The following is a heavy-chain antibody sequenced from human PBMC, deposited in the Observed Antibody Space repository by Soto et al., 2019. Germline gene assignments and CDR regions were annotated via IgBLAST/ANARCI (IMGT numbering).Heavy chain of an antibody. D-gene: IGHD3-3*01. CDR1: GYSFTSYW. CDR2: IDPSDSYT. J-gene: IGHJ4*02. Sequence: PGESLKISCKGSGYSFTSYWISWVRQMPGKGLEWMGRIDPSDSYTNYSPSFQGHVTISADKSISTAYLQWSSLKASDTAMYYCASPLRYDFWSGYIFDYWGQGTLVTVSS. V-gene: IGHV5-10-1*01. CDR3: ASPLRYDFWSGYIFDY.